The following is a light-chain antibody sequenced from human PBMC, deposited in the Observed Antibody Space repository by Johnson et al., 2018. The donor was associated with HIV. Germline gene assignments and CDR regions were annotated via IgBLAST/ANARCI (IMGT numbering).Light chain of an antibody. Sequence: QPVLTQPPSVSAAPGQKVTISCSGSSSNIGNNYVSWYRQLPGTAPKLLIYENNKRPSGIPDRFSGSKSGTSATLGITGLQTGDEADYYCGTWDSSLSAGVFGTGTKVTV. CDR3: GTWDSSLSAGV. CDR1: SSNIGNNY. J-gene: IGLJ1*01. V-gene: IGLV1-51*02. CDR2: ENN.